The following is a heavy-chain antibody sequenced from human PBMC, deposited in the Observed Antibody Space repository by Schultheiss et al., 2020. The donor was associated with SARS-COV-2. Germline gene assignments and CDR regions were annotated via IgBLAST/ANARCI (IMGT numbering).Heavy chain of an antibody. CDR2: IYYSGST. Sequence: SETLSLTCTVSGGSISSGGYYWSWIRQHPGKGLEWIGSIYYSGSTYYNPSLKSRVTISVDTSKNQFSLKLSSVTAADTAVYYCARVRKQWLVPGDYWGQGTLVTVSS. D-gene: IGHD6-19*01. CDR3: ARVRKQWLVPGDY. J-gene: IGHJ4*02. V-gene: IGHV4-31*03. CDR1: GGSISSGGYY.